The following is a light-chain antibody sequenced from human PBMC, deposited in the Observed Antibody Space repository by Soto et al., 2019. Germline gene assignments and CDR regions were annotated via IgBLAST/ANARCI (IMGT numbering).Light chain of an antibody. CDR2: EVT. Sequence: QSALTQPASVSGSPGQSITISCTGSSSDVGDYNYVSWYQQYPGKAPKVMIYEVTNRPSGVSNRFSGSKSGNTASLTISGLQAEDEADYYCGSFTGSRYVFGTGTKLTVL. J-gene: IGLJ1*01. V-gene: IGLV2-14*01. CDR3: GSFTGSRYV. CDR1: SSDVGDYNY.